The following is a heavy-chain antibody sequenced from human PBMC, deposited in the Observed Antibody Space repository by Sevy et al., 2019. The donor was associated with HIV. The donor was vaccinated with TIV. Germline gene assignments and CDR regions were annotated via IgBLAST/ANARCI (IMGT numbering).Heavy chain of an antibody. Sequence: ASVKVSCKISGYTFTTYNINWVRQATGQGLEWMGWVNPSSGNRGYARKFQGRVTITTNTSISTAYMELSSLTSDDSPVYYCARDNRRITIFGQLYWGQGTLVTVSS. D-gene: IGHD3-9*01. CDR3: ARDNRRITIFGQLY. CDR2: VNPSSGNR. CDR1: GYTFTTYN. J-gene: IGHJ4*02. V-gene: IGHV1-8*01.